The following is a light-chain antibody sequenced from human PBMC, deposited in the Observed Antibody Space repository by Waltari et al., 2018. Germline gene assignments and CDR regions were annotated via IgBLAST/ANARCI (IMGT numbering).Light chain of an antibody. CDR2: DAS. CDR1: QSSSSN. J-gene: IGKJ4*01. Sequence: EIVLTQSPATLSLSPGERATLSCRASQSSSSNLAWYQFRPGQAPRLLIYDASNRATGIPARFSGSGSGTDLTLTINSLEPEDFAVYYCQQRSIWPLTFGGGTKVEIK. V-gene: IGKV3-11*01. CDR3: QQRSIWPLT.